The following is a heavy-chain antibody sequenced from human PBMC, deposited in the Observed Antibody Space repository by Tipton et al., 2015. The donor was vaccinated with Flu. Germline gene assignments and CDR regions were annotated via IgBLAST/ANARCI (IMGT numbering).Heavy chain of an antibody. CDR3: ASGDY. Sequence: GSLGLSCAVSGFTFSSHWMSWIRQAPGKGLEWVANINPDGSDKYYMGSVKGRFTVSRDNARNSLFLQMNGLRADDTAVYYCASGDYWGQGTLVTVSS. V-gene: IGHV3-7*03. J-gene: IGHJ4*02. CDR1: GFTFSSHW. CDR2: INPDGSDK.